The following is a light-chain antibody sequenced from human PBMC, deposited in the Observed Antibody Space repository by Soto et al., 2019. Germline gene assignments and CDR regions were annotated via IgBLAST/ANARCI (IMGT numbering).Light chain of an antibody. V-gene: IGLV1-44*01. CDR1: SSNIGDNP. Sequence: QSVLTQPPSASGIPGQRITISCSGSSSNIGDNPVNWYQQLPGAAPKLLIYINDQRPSGVPDRFSGSKSGTSASLAISGLQPEDEADYYCAAWDDSLTALFGTGTKATVL. CDR2: IND. J-gene: IGLJ1*01. CDR3: AAWDDSLTAL.